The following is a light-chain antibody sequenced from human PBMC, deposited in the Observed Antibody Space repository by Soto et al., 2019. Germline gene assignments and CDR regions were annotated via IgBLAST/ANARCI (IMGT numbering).Light chain of an antibody. V-gene: IGKV3-15*01. CDR2: GAS. Sequence: ELVRTQSPATLSLSPGARATLSGRASQSVRSNLAWYQQKPGQAPRLLIYGASTRATGIPARFSGSGSGTEFTLIISSLQSEDFAVYYCQQYNNWPWTFGQGTKVDIK. J-gene: IGKJ1*01. CDR1: QSVRSN. CDR3: QQYNNWPWT.